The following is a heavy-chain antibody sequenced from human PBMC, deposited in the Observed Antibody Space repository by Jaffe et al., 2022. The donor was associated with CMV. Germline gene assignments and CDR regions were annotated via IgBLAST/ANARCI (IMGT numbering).Heavy chain of an antibody. J-gene: IGHJ3*01. V-gene: IGHV4-61*01. D-gene: IGHD2-15*01. Sequence: QVHLQESGPGLVKPSETLSLTCTVSGGSVSSHSYYWSWIRQPPGKGLEWIAYVYYSGSTNYNPSLRSRVTISIDMSKNQFSLRLSSVTAADTAVYYCARTQYCSGGSCSFLGFDFWGQGTMVTVSS. CDR3: ARTQYCSGGSCSFLGFDF. CDR1: GGSVSSHSYY. CDR2: VYYSGST.